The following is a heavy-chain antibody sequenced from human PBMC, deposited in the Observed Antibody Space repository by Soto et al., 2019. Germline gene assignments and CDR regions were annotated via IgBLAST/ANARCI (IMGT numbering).Heavy chain of an antibody. CDR3: ARQRDGSGWDHTSYYFDY. CDR1: GGSISSSNW. D-gene: IGHD6-19*01. Sequence: SETLSLTCAVSGGSISSSNWWSWVRQPPGKGLEWIGEIYHSGSTNYNPSLKSRVTISVDKSKNQFSLKLSSVTAADTAVYYCARQRDGSGWDHTSYYFDYWGQGTLVTVSS. CDR2: IYHSGST. V-gene: IGHV4-4*02. J-gene: IGHJ4*02.